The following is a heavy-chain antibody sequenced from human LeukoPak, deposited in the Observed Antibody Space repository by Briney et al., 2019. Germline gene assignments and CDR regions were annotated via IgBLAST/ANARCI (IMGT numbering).Heavy chain of an antibody. J-gene: IGHJ4*02. CDR1: GFTVTDNY. Sequence: PGGSLRLSCAASGFTVTDNYMNWVRQSSGKGLEWVSYISSSGSTDYYADSVKGRFTISRDNAQNSLYLQMNSLRAEDTAVYYCARVFKGYYYLTDYWGQGTLVTVSS. CDR2: ISSSGSTD. CDR3: ARVFKGYYYLTDY. D-gene: IGHD3-22*01. V-gene: IGHV3-11*04.